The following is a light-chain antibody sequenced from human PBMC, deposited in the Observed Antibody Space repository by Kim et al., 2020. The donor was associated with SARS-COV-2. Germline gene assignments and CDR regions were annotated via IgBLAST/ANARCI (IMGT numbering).Light chain of an antibody. J-gene: IGLJ2*01. CDR3: QVWDTSNHHVV. CDR2: NDS. CDR1: NIGSKS. V-gene: IGLV3-21*03. Sequence: SYELTQPPSASVAPGKTATITCGGNNIGSKSLHWYQQKPGQAPVLVVYNDSDRPSGIPERFSGSNSGNTATLTISRVEAGDEADYYCQVWDTSNHHVVFGGGTQLTVL.